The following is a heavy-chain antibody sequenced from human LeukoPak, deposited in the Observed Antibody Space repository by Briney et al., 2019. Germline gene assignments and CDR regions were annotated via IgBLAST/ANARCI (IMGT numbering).Heavy chain of an antibody. CDR3: ARGLYSSGWYFAY. Sequence: PGGSLRLSCAASGFTFSSYAMHWVRQAPGKGLEYVSAISSNGGSTYYANSVKGRFTISRDNAKNSLYLQMRSLRAEDTAVYYCARGLYSSGWYFAYWGQGTLVTVSS. CDR2: ISSNGGST. D-gene: IGHD6-19*01. CDR1: GFTFSSYA. V-gene: IGHV3-64*01. J-gene: IGHJ4*02.